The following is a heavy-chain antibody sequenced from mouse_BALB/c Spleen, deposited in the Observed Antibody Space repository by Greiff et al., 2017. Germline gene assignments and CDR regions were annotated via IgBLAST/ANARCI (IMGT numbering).Heavy chain of an antibody. CDR1: GFSLTSYG. J-gene: IGHJ3*01. CDR3: ARVTVRGTWFAY. CDR2: IWAGGST. V-gene: IGHV2-9*02. Sequence: VQVVESGPGLVAPSQSLSITCTVSGFSLTSYGVHWVRQPPGKGLEWLGVIWAGGSTNYNSALMSRLSISKDNSKSQVFLKMNSLQTDDTAMYYCARVTVRGTWFAYWGQGTLVTVSA. D-gene: IGHD1-1*01.